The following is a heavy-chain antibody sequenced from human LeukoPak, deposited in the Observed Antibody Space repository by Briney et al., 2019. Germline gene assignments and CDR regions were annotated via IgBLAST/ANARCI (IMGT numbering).Heavy chain of an antibody. CDR2: IIPIFGTP. CDR1: GDTFRSYA. J-gene: IGHJ5*02. V-gene: IGHV1-69*13. CDR3: ARDSTHCSRTSCYGVRFDP. D-gene: IGHD2-2*01. Sequence: GASVKVSCKASGDTFRSYAISWVRQAPGQGLEWMGGIIPIFGTPNYAQKFQGRVTITADESTSTAYMELSSLRSEDTAVYYCARDSTHCSRTSCYGVRFDPWGQGTLVTVSS.